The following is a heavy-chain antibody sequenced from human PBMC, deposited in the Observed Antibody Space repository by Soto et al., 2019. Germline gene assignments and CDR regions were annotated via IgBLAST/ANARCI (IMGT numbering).Heavy chain of an antibody. CDR3: VREYYYGMDV. V-gene: IGHV3-11*05. J-gene: IGHJ6*02. Sequence: QEQLVESGGGLVRPGGSLRLSCAASGFTFSAYYMTWMRQAPGKGLECVAYITSSSDYTNYAGSVKGRFTISRDNAKNSLYLQMNSRRVEDTAVYYCVREYYYGMDVWGQGTTVTVSS. CDR1: GFTFSAYY. CDR2: ITSSSDYT.